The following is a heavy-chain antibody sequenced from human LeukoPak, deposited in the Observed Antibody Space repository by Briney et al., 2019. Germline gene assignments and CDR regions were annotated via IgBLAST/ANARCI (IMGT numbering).Heavy chain of an antibody. CDR2: ISSNGGST. Sequence: GGALRLSCSASGFTFSSYAMHWVRQAPGKGLEYGSAISSNGGSTYYADSVKGRFTISRDNSKNTLYLQMSSLRAEDTAVYYCVKDTTDDFWSGYSFDYWGQGTLVTVSS. V-gene: IGHV3-64D*09. CDR3: VKDTTDDFWSGYSFDY. D-gene: IGHD3-3*01. J-gene: IGHJ4*02. CDR1: GFTFSSYA.